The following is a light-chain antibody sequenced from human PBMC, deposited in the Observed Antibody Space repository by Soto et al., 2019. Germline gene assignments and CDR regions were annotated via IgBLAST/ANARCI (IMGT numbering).Light chain of an antibody. CDR3: QHYYSSPLT. Sequence: DIVMTQSPDSLSVSLGERATINCKSSQSVLSSSNNKNYLAWYQQKPGQPPKVVIYWASTRGSGVPDRFSGSGSGTDFTLIISSLQAEDVAVYYCQHYYSSPLTFGGGTKVEIK. V-gene: IGKV4-1*01. CDR1: QSVLSSSNNKNY. CDR2: WAS. J-gene: IGKJ4*01.